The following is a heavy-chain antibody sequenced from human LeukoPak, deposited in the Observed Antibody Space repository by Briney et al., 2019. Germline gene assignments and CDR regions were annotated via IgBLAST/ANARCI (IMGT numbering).Heavy chain of an antibody. CDR2: INPNSGDT. D-gene: IGHD1-14*01. CDR1: GYTFTAYY. V-gene: IGHV1-2*06. CDR3: ARDVSGISSATDTFDM. J-gene: IGHJ3*02. Sequence: ASVKASCKASGYTFTAYYMHWVRQAPGQGLEWVGRINPNSGDTTYAQKFQGRVTMTRDTSISTVYMELTGLRSDDTAVYYCARDVSGISSATDTFDMWGQGTVSPSLQ.